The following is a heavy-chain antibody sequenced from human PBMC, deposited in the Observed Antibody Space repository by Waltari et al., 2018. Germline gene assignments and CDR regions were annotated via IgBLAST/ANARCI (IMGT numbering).Heavy chain of an antibody. Sequence: EVQLVESGGGLVQPGGSLRLSCAASGFTFSSYWMSWVRQAPGKGLEWVANIKQDGSEKDYVESVKGRFTISRDNAKNSLYLQMNSLRAEDTAVYYCARDSWVSYYMDVWGKGTTVTVSS. CDR2: IKQDGSEK. CDR1: GFTFSSYW. J-gene: IGHJ6*03. D-gene: IGHD6-13*01. CDR3: ARDSWVSYYMDV. V-gene: IGHV3-7*01.